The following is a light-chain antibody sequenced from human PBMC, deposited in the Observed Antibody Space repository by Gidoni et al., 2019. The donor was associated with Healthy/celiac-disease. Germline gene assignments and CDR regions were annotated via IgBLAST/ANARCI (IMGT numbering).Light chain of an antibody. V-gene: IGKV1-8*01. CDR2: AAS. CDR1: QGISSY. J-gene: IGKJ3*01. CDR3: QQYYSYLFT. Sequence: AIRMTQSPSSFSASTGDRVTITCRASQGISSYVAWYQQNPGKAPKLLIYAASTVQSGGPSRFSGSGSGTDFTLTISCLQSEDFATYYCQQYYSYLFTFGPGTKVDIK.